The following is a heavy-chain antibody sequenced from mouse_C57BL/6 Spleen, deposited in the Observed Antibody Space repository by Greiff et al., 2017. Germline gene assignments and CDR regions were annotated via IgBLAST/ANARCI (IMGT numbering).Heavy chain of an antibody. Sequence: VQLKESGPGLVKPSQSLSLTCSVTGYSITSGYYWNWIRQFPGNKLEWMGYISYDGSNNYNPSLKNRISITRDTSKNQFFLKLNSVTTEDTATYYCARGQGVGGQGTLVTVSA. V-gene: IGHV3-6*01. D-gene: IGHD6-1*01. CDR2: ISYDGSN. CDR3: ARGQGV. J-gene: IGHJ3*01. CDR1: GYSITSGYY.